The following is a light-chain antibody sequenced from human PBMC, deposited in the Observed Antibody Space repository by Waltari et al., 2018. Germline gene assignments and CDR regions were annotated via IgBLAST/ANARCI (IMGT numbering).Light chain of an antibody. CDR3: QQRRNWPLT. CDR2: DTS. V-gene: IGKV3-11*01. Sequence: DIVLTQSPATLSLSPGDRATLSCRASQSLSNYLAWYQQKPGQAPRLLIYDTSNRATGIPARFSGSGVGTDFTLTISSLEPEDFAVYYCQQRRNWPLTFGGGTKVEIK. CDR1: QSLSNY. J-gene: IGKJ4*01.